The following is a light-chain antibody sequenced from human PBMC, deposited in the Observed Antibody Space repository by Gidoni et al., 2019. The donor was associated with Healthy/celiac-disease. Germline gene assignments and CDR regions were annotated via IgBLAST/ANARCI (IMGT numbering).Light chain of an antibody. CDR2: QDS. Sequence: SYELTQPPSVSVSPGQTASITCSGDKLGDKYACWYQQKPGQSPVLVIYQDSKRPSGIPERFSGSNSGNTATLTMDEADYYCQAWDSSTALVFGGGTKLTVL. CDR3: QAWDSSTALV. J-gene: IGLJ3*02. V-gene: IGLV3-1*01. CDR1: KLGDKY.